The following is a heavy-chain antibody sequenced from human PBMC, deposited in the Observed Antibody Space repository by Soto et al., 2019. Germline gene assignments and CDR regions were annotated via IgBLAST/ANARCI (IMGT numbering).Heavy chain of an antibody. J-gene: IGHJ4*02. V-gene: IGHV3-7*03. CDR1: GFTFTTYW. Sequence: GGSLRLSCVASGFTFTTYWMSWVRQAPGKGLEWVANIRQDGGAQYYVDSVKGRFIISRDNSKNTLYLQMNSLRAEDTAMYYCARVPHRFRSSSNYIWGQGTLVTVSS. D-gene: IGHD6-6*01. CDR2: IRQDGGAQ. CDR3: ARVPHRFRSSSNYI.